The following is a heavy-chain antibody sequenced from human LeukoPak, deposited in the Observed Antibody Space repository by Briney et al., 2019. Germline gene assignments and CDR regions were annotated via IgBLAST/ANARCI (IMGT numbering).Heavy chain of an antibody. J-gene: IGHJ6*02. CDR3: AREYAASYGMDV. Sequence: SETLSLTCTVSGGSISSGGYYWSWIRQHPGKGLEWIGYIYYSGSTYYNPSLKSRVTISVDTSKNQFSLKLSSVTAADTAVYYCAREYAASYGMDVWGQGTTVTVSS. V-gene: IGHV4-31*03. CDR2: IYYSGST. D-gene: IGHD2-8*01. CDR1: GGSISSGGYY.